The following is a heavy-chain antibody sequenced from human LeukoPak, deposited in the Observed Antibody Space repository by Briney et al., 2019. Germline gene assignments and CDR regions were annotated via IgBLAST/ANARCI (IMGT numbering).Heavy chain of an antibody. CDR3: ARVYDFWSGYYTAAFDY. D-gene: IGHD3-3*01. CDR2: IIPIFGTA. V-gene: IGHV1-69*13. CDR1: GGTFSSYA. J-gene: IGHJ4*02. Sequence: SVKVSCKASGGTFSSYAISWVRQAPGQGLEWMGGIIPIFGTANYAQKFQGRVTITADESTSTAYMELRSLRSDDTAVYYCARVYDFWSGYYTAAFDYWGQGTLVTVSS.